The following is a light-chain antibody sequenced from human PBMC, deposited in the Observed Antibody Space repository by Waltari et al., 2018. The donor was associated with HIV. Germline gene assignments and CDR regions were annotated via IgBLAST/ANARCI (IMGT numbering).Light chain of an antibody. CDR2: ANS. CDR1: KSNIGAGHD. Sequence: QSLLTQPPSVSATPGQRITISCTGNKSNIGAGHDVHWYRQLPGTAPRLLIFANSNRPSGVPDRISGSKSTASASLAITGLQAEDEGYYYCQSSDIRLHALWVFGGGTKVTVL. V-gene: IGLV1-40*01. J-gene: IGLJ3*02. CDR3: QSSDIRLHALWV.